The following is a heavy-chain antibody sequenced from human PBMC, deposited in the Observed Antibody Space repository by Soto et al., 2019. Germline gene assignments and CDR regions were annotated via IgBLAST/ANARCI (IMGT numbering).Heavy chain of an antibody. CDR1: GFTFSSYG. CDR2: ISYDGSNK. CDR3: AKDQDTAMPSKKYGMDV. V-gene: IGHV3-30*18. D-gene: IGHD5-18*01. J-gene: IGHJ6*02. Sequence: PGGSLRLSCAASGFTFSSYGMHWVRQAPGKGLEWVAVISYDGSNKYYADSVKGRFTISRDNSKNTLYLQMNSLRAEDTAVYYCAKDQDTAMPSKKYGMDVWGQGTTVTV.